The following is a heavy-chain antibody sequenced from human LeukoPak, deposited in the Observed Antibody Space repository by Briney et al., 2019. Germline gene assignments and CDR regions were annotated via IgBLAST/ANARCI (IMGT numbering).Heavy chain of an antibody. CDR3: ARVVDRCSGGSCPLRWFDP. D-gene: IGHD2-15*01. V-gene: IGHV1-8*01. J-gene: IGHJ5*02. Sequence: ASVKVSCKASGYTFTSYDINWVRQATGQGLEWMGWMNPNSGNTGYAQKFQGRVTMTRNTSISTAYMELSSLGSEDAAVYYCARVVDRCSGGSCPLRWFDPWGQGTLVTVSS. CDR1: GYTFTSYD. CDR2: MNPNSGNT.